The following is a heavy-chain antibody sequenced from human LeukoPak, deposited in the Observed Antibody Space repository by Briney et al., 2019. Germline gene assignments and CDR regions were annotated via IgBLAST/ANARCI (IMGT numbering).Heavy chain of an antibody. J-gene: IGHJ3*02. Sequence: ASVKSSCKASGYTFTSYDINWVRQATGQGLEWMGWMNPNSGNTGYAQKFQGRVTMTRNTSISTAYMELSSLRSEDTAVYYCARTPVYSYGRAGKTAFDIWGQGAMVTVSS. CDR1: GYTFTSYD. CDR3: ARTPVYSYGRAGKTAFDI. D-gene: IGHD5-18*01. V-gene: IGHV1-8*01. CDR2: MNPNSGNT.